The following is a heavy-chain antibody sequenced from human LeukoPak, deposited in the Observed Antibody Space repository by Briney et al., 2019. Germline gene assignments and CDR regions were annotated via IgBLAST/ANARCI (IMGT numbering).Heavy chain of an antibody. CDR1: GGSISSGDYY. D-gene: IGHD6-13*01. Sequence: SETLSLTCTVSGGSISSGDYYWGWIRQPPGKGLEWIGYIYYSGSTYYNPSLKSRVTISVDTSKNQFSLKLSSVTAADTAVYYCARYSSSPTYYFDYWGQGTLVTVSS. CDR2: IYYSGST. J-gene: IGHJ4*02. CDR3: ARYSSSPTYYFDY. V-gene: IGHV4-30-4*01.